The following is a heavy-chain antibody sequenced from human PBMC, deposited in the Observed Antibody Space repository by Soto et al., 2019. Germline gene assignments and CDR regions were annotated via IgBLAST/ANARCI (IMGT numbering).Heavy chain of an antibody. CDR3: TTTTGSGGFAEYFQH. D-gene: IGHD6-19*01. CDR1: GFTFSNAW. J-gene: IGHJ1*01. V-gene: IGHV3-15*01. Sequence: EVQLVESGGGLVKPGGSLRLSCAASGFTFSNAWMSWVRQAPGKGLEWVGRIKSKTDGGTTDYAAPVKGRFTISRDDSKNTLYLQMNSLKTEDTAVYYCTTTTGSGGFAEYFQHWGQGTLVTVSS. CDR2: IKSKTDGGTT.